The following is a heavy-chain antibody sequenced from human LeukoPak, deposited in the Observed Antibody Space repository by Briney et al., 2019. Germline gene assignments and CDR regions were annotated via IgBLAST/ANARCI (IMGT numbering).Heavy chain of an antibody. CDR2: MNPDGTIL. D-gene: IGHD2-21*01. Sequence: PGGSLRLSCTASGFAFSTYWMNWVRQAPGKGLVWVSRMNPDGTILNYADSVKGRFTISRDNAKTTLYLQMNSLRAEDMAVYFCARTNCYSEGDTMDVWGQGTTVTVSS. J-gene: IGHJ6*02. CDR3: ARTNCYSEGDTMDV. V-gene: IGHV3-74*01. CDR1: GFAFSTYW.